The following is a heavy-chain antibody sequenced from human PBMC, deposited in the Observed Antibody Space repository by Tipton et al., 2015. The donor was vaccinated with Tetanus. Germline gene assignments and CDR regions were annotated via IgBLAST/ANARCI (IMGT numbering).Heavy chain of an antibody. J-gene: IGHJ4*02. V-gene: IGHV3-48*02. Sequence: SLRLSCAASGFTISGYWMHWVRQAPGRGLEWIAYISGSGGTKYYADSVKGRFTITRDSAKNSLSLQMNSLRDEDSAVYYCARQVALDYWGQGTLVTVSS. CDR3: ARQVALDY. CDR2: ISGSGGTK. CDR1: GFTISGYW.